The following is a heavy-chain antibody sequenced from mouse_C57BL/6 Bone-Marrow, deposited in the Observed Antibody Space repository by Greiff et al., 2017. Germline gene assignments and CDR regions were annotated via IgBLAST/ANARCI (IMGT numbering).Heavy chain of an antibody. Sequence: EVKLVESGGGLVKPGGSLKLSCAASGFTFSSYAMSWVRQTPEKRLEWVATISDGGSYTYYPDNVKGRVTISRDNAKNNLYLQMSHLKSEDTAMYYCAREGYYGEDYWGQGTTLTVSS. CDR2: ISDGGSYT. D-gene: IGHD1-1*01. V-gene: IGHV5-4*01. J-gene: IGHJ2*01. CDR3: AREGYYGEDY. CDR1: GFTFSSYA.